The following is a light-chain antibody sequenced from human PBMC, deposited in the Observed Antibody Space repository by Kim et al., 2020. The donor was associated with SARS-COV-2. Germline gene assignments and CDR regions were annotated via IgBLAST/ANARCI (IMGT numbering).Light chain of an antibody. V-gene: IGKV1-39*01. CDR2: AAS. CDR1: QSISNH. Sequence: DIQMTQSPSSLSASVGDRVTITCRTSQSISNHLNWYHQKPGRAPKLLISAASTLQGGVPSRFSGSGSETDFTLTISSLQPEDFATYFCQQSYISPFTFGPGTKVDIK. J-gene: IGKJ3*01. CDR3: QQSYISPFT.